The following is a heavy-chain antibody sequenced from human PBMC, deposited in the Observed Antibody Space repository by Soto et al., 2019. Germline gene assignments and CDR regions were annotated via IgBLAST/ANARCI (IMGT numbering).Heavy chain of an antibody. D-gene: IGHD4-17*01. J-gene: IGHJ4*02. CDR1: GFTLSNYA. Sequence: QVRLVESGGGVVQPGRSLRLSCVASGFTLSNYAMHWVRQVPAKGLAWVAMISYDGHYKYYADSVRGRFTISRDNSKNTLYLQMNSRRAEDTAVYYCAKDRVDYGDYVLRWGQGTLVTVSS. CDR2: ISYDGHYK. CDR3: AKDRVDYGDYVLR. V-gene: IGHV3-30*18.